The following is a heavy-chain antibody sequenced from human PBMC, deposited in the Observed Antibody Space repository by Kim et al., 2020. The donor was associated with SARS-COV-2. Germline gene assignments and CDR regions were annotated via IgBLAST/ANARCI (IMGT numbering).Heavy chain of an antibody. CDR3: ARHVAVIFGVVNYMDV. V-gene: IGHV4-59*08. CDR2: IYYSGST. J-gene: IGHJ6*03. Sequence: SETLSLTCTVSGGSISSYYWSWIRQPPGKGLEWIGYIYYSGSTNYNPSLKSRVTISVDTSKNQFSLKLSSVTAADTAVYYCARHVAVIFGVVNYMDVWGKGTTVTVSS. CDR1: GGSISSYY. D-gene: IGHD3-3*01.